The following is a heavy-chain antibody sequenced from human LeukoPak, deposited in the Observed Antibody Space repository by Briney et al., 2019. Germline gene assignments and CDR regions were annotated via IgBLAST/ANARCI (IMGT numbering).Heavy chain of an antibody. CDR1: GFTLSDYC. Sequence: GGSLRLSCAASGFTLSDYCMTWIRQAPGKGLEWVSYMSRSGSSMYYADSVKGRFTISRDNAKNSVYLQMNSLGAEDTAVYYCARGLIETGTTFDYWGQGTLVTVSS. CDR3: ARGLIETGTTFDY. CDR2: MSRSGSSM. V-gene: IGHV3-11*04. J-gene: IGHJ4*02. D-gene: IGHD1-7*01.